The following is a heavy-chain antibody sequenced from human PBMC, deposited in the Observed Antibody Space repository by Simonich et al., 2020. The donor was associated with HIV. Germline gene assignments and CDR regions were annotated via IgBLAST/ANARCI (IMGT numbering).Heavy chain of an antibody. CDR1: GGSFSGYY. Sequence: QVQLQQWGAGLLKPSETLSLTCAVYGGSFSGYYLSWIRQPPGKGLEWIGEINHSESTNYNPSLKSRVTISVDTSKNQFSLKLSSVTAADTAVYYCARGFYQRLYYFDYWGQGTLVTVSS. J-gene: IGHJ4*02. D-gene: IGHD2-2*01. V-gene: IGHV4-34*01. CDR3: ARGFYQRLYYFDY. CDR2: INHSEST.